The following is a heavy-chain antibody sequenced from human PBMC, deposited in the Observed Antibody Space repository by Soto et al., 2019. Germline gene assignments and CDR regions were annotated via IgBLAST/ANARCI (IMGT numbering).Heavy chain of an antibody. CDR2: ISGSGGST. CDR3: AMHIPWFGELYPLDY. CDR1: GFTFSSYA. J-gene: IGHJ4*02. V-gene: IGHV3-23*01. D-gene: IGHD3-10*01. Sequence: GGSLRLSCAASGFTFSSYAMSWVRQAPGKGLEWVSAISGSGGSTYYADSVKGRFTISRDNSKNTLYLQMNSLRAEDTAVYYCAMHIPWFGELYPLDYWGQGNLVTVSS.